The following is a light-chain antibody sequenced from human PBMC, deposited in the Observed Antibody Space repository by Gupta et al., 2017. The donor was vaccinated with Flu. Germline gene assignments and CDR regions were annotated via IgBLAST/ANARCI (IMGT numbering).Light chain of an antibody. CDR2: DAS. CDR3: QQRGNWPYT. CDR1: QSVSNY. J-gene: IGKJ2*01. Sequence: PATLSLSPGERATLSCRASQSVSNYLAWYQQQPGQAPRLLVFDASNRASGLPARFSGSGSGTDFTLTISSLEPEDVAVYYCQQRGNWPYTFGQGTKLEIK. V-gene: IGKV3-11*01.